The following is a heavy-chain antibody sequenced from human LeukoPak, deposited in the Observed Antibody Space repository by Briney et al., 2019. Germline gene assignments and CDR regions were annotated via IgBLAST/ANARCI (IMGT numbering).Heavy chain of an antibody. J-gene: IGHJ5*02. CDR2: IYYSGST. Sequence: SETLSLTCAVYGGSFSGYYWSWIRQPPGKGLEWIGSIYYSGSTYYNPSLKSRVTISVDTSKNQFSLKLSSVTAADTAVYYCARGGDNWFDPWGQGTLVTVSS. V-gene: IGHV4-34*01. CDR1: GGSFSGYY. CDR3: ARGGDNWFDP.